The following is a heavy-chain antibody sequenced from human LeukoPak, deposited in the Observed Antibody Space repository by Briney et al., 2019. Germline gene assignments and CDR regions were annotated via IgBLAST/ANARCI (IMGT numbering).Heavy chain of an antibody. CDR2: INSDGYSI. J-gene: IGHJ4*02. CDR1: GFTFSSYW. Sequence: PGGSLRLSCAASGFTFSSYWMHWVRQAPGKGLVWIARINSDGYSISYADPVKGRFTISRDNTKNTLYLQMNSLRAEDTAVYYCARAVAVAGTDYWGQGILVTVSS. CDR3: ARAVAVAGTDY. D-gene: IGHD6-19*01. V-gene: IGHV3-74*01.